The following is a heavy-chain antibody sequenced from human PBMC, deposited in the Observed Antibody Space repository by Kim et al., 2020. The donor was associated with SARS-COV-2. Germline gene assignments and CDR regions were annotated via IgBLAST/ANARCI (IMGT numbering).Heavy chain of an antibody. CDR2: IYPGDSDT. CDR1: GYSFTSYW. CDR3: ARVTASPPPYYYYGMDV. V-gene: IGHV5-51*01. J-gene: IGHJ6*02. D-gene: IGHD2-21*02. Sequence: GASLKISCKGSGYSFTSYWIGWVRQMPGKGLEWMGIIYPGDSDTRYSPSFQGQVTISADKSISTAYLQWSSLKASDTAMYYCARVTASPPPYYYYGMDVWGQGTTVTVSS.